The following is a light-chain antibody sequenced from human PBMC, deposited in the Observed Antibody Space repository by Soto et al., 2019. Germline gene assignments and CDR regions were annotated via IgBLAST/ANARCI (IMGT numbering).Light chain of an antibody. Sequence: QSLLTQPPSVSGAPGQRVTISCTGSSSNIGAGYDLHWYQQLPGTAPKLLIYDDNNRPSGVPDRFSGSKSGTSASLAITGLQAEDEADYYCQSYDSSLSGDVFGTGTKVTVL. CDR3: QSYDSSLSGDV. CDR1: SSNIGAGYD. CDR2: DDN. J-gene: IGLJ1*01. V-gene: IGLV1-40*01.